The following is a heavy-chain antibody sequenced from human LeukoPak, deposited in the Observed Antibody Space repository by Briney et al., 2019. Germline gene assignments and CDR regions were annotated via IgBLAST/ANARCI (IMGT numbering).Heavy chain of an antibody. D-gene: IGHD1-26*01. V-gene: IGHV4-4*02. Sequence: ESSETLSLTCAVSGGSISSSNWWSWVRQPPGKGLEWIGEIYHSGSTNYNPSLKSRVTISVDKSKNQFSLKLSSVTAADTAVYYCASRSGSYSCFDYWGQGTLVTVSS. CDR2: IYHSGST. J-gene: IGHJ4*02. CDR3: ASRSGSYSCFDY. CDR1: GGSISSSNW.